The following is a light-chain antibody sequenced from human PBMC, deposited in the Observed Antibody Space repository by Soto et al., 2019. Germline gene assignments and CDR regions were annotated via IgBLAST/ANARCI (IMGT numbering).Light chain of an antibody. J-gene: IGKJ4*01. CDR3: QQYGSSPT. CDR1: QSVSSSY. V-gene: IGKV3-20*01. Sequence: EKVLTQSPGTLSLSPGERATLSCRASQSVSSSYLAWYQQKPGQAPRLLIYGTSSRATGVPDRFSDSGSGTDFTLTISRLEPEDFAVYYCQQYGSSPTFGGGTKVEIK. CDR2: GTS.